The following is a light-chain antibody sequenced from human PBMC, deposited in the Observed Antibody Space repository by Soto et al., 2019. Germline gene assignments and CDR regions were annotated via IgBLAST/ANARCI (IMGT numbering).Light chain of an antibody. CDR2: DNN. V-gene: IGLV1-40*01. CDR3: QSYDSSLTDSV. J-gene: IGLJ2*01. Sequence: VVTQPPSVSGAPGQRVTISCTGSSSNVGAGFDVHWYQQLPGTAPRLLIYDNNNRPSGVPDRFSGSKSGTSASLAITGLQAEDEADYYCQSYDSSLTDSVFGGGTQLTVL. CDR1: SSNVGAGFD.